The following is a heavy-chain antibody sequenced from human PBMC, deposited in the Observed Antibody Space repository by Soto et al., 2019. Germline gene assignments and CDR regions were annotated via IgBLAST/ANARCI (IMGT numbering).Heavy chain of an antibody. D-gene: IGHD6-13*01. CDR1: GFTFSSYS. CDR3: AKDPVAAAGTGGTYFDY. Sequence: PGGSLRLSCAASGFTFSSYSISWVRQAPWKGLEWVSAISGSGGSTYYADSVKGRFTISRDNSKNTLYLQMNSLRAEDTAVYYCAKDPVAAAGTGGTYFDYWGQGTLVTVSS. V-gene: IGHV3-23*01. CDR2: ISGSGGST. J-gene: IGHJ4*02.